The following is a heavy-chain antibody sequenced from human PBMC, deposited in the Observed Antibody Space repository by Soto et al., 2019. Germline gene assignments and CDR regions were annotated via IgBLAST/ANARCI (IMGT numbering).Heavy chain of an antibody. Sequence: VQLLDSGGGLVQPGGSLRLSCAASGFTFSSYAMGWVRQAPGKGLEWVSGISSTGGTADYADSVKGRFTISRDNSRNQMNLQMRSLRADDTAIYYCVKDRWNVAAAEVFGSWGQGTLVTVSS. CDR3: VKDRWNVAAAEVFGS. V-gene: IGHV3-23*01. J-gene: IGHJ4*02. CDR2: ISSTGGTA. CDR1: GFTFSSYA. D-gene: IGHD6-13*01.